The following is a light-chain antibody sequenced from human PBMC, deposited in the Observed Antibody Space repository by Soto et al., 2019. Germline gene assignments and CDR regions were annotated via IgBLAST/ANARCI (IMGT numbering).Light chain of an antibody. CDR3: SSSTSRSTYV. V-gene: IGLV2-14*01. J-gene: IGLJ1*01. CDR1: SSYVGGYNY. Sequence: QSALEQPASFSGSPRPSITISCTGTSSYVGGYNYVSWYQQHPGKAPKLMIYEVSNRPSGVSNRFSGSKSGNTASLTISGLQAEEEADYYCSSSTSRSTYVFGTGTKVTVL. CDR2: EVS.